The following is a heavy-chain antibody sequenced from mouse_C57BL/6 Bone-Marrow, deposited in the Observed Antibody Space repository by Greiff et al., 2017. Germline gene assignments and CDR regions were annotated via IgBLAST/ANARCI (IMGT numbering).Heavy chain of an antibody. J-gene: IGHJ3*01. CDR3: ARRWLLREFAY. CDR1: GYTFTDYN. V-gene: IGHV1-18*01. Sequence: VQLKQSGPELVKPGASVKIPCKASGYTFTDYNMDWVKQSHGKSLEWIGDINPNNGGTIYNQKFKGKATLTVDKSSSTAYMELRSLTSEDTAVYYCARRWLLREFAYWGQGTLVTVSA. CDR2: INPNNGGT. D-gene: IGHD2-3*01.